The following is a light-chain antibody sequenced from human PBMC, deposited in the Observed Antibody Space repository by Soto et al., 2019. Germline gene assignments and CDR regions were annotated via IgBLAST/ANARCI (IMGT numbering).Light chain of an antibody. CDR2: EVT. CDR1: SSDIGVYNY. Sequence: QSALTQPASVSGSLGQSITIPCTGTSSDIGVYNYVSWYQHHPGKAPKLMLYEVTVRPSGVSNRFSGSKSGSTASLTISGLQAEDEADYYCTSSSSTVVVFGGGTQLTVL. CDR3: TSSSSTVVV. J-gene: IGLJ2*01. V-gene: IGLV2-14*01.